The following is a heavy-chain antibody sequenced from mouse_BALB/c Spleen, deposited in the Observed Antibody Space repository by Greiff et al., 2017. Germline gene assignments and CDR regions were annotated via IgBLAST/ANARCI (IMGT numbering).Heavy chain of an antibody. D-gene: IGHD2-14*01. Sequence: EVKLVESGPELVKPGASVKMSCKASGYTFTSYVMHWVKQKPGQGLEWIGYINPYNDGTKYNEKFKGKATLTSDKSSSTAYMELSSLTSEDSAVYYCARGEGYYRYAMDYWGQGTSVTVSS. J-gene: IGHJ4*01. CDR2: INPYNDGT. V-gene: IGHV1-14*01. CDR3: ARGEGYYRYAMDY. CDR1: GYTFTSYV.